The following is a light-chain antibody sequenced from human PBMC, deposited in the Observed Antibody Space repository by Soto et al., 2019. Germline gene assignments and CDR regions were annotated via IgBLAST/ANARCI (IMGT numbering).Light chain of an antibody. Sequence: EIVMTQSPATVSMSPGERTSLSCRASQSVGTNLGWYQQKPGQAPRLLISKTSIRATGVPARFSGSGSGTEFTLTISSLQSEDFAVYYCQQYANWPLTFRGGIKVHIK. J-gene: IGKJ4*01. V-gene: IGKV3-15*01. CDR3: QQYANWPLT. CDR2: KTS. CDR1: QSVGTN.